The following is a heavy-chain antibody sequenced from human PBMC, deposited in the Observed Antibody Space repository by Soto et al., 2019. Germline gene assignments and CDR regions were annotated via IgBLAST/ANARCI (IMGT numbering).Heavy chain of an antibody. V-gene: IGHV3-23*01. CDR3: AKEAVLWLGGGGPDP. D-gene: IGHD3-10*01. J-gene: IGHJ5*02. CDR1: GFTFNSYV. Sequence: EMQLLESGGGLIQPGGSLRLSCAASGFTFNSYVMSWVRQAPGKGLEWVSSISGNGVATYYADSVKGRLTISRDDCKNTVYLQMDSLRAEEAAIYYCAKEAVLWLGGGGPDPWGQGTLVSVSS. CDR2: ISGNGVAT.